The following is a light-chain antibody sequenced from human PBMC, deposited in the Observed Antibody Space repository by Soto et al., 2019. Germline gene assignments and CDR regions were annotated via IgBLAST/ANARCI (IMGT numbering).Light chain of an antibody. J-gene: IGKJ1*01. CDR2: AAS. CDR3: LQDYSYPRT. V-gene: IGKV1-6*01. Sequence: AIQMTQSPSTLPASVGDRVTITCRASQGITNDLGWYQQKPWKAPKLLIYAASSLQSGVPSRFSGSGSGTDFTLTISSLQPEDFATYYCLQDYSYPRTFGQGTKVEIK. CDR1: QGITND.